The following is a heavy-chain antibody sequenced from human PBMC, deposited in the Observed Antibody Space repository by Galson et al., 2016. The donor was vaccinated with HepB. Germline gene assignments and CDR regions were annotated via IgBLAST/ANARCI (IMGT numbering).Heavy chain of an antibody. D-gene: IGHD6-13*01. CDR3: ARRTWTGAAGTLFFDF. CDR2: LYYSGNT. V-gene: IGHV4-39*02. CDR1: GGSISSSSYC. J-gene: IGHJ4*02. Sequence: SETLSLTCTVSGGSISSSSYCWGWIRQPPGKGLEWIGSLYYSGNTNYNPSLKSRATISVDTSDNSFSLKMRSVTAADTALYYCARRTWTGAAGTLFFDFWGQGTLVTVSS.